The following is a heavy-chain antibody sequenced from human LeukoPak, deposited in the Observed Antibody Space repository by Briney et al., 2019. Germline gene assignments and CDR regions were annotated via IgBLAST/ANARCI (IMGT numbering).Heavy chain of an antibody. CDR1: GGSISSSSYY. J-gene: IGHJ4*02. V-gene: IGHV4-39*01. CDR3: ARLWGSGWYGFFDY. CDR2: IYYSGST. Sequence: SETLSLTCTVSGGSISSSSYYWGWIRQPPGEGLEWIGSIYYSGSTYYNPSLKSRVTISVDTSKNQFSLKLSSVTAADTAVYYCARLWGSGWYGFFDYWGQGTLVTVSS. D-gene: IGHD6-19*01.